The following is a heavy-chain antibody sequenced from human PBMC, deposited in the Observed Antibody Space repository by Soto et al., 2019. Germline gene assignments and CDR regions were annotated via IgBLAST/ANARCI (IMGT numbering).Heavy chain of an antibody. D-gene: IGHD4-4*01. J-gene: IGHJ4*02. CDR3: ARGPHYSNLDY. CDR2: ISGSGGNT. CDR1: GFTVSSNY. Sequence: GGSLRLSCAASGFTVSSNYMSWVRQAPGKGLEWVSVISGSGGNTYYAESVKGRFTISRDNSKNTLYLQMNSLRAEDTAVYYCARGPHYSNLDYWGQGTLVTVSS. V-gene: IGHV3-23*01.